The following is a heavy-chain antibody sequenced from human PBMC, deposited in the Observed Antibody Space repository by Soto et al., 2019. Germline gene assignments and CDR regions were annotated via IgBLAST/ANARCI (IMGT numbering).Heavy chain of an antibody. Sequence: GSLRLSCAASGFTFSSYSMNWVRQAPGKGLEWVSSISSSSSYIYYADSVKGRFTISRDNAKNSLYLQMNSLGAEDTAVYYCARDHHDFWSGYSNWFDPWGQGTLVTVSS. CDR1: GFTFSSYS. J-gene: IGHJ5*02. CDR3: ARDHHDFWSGYSNWFDP. V-gene: IGHV3-21*01. CDR2: ISSSSSYI. D-gene: IGHD3-3*01.